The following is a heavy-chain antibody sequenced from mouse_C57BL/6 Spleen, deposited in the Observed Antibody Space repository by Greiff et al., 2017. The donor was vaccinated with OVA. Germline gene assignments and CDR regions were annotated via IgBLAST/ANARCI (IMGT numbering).Heavy chain of an antibody. CDR1: GYTFTSYW. CDR3: ARDYDEGFAY. Sequence: VQLQQPGAELVMPGASVKLSCKASGYTFTSYWMHWVKQRPGQGLEWIGEIDPSDSYTNYNQKFKGKSTLTVDKSSSTAYMQLSSLTSEDSAVYYCARDYDEGFAYWGQGTLVTVSA. V-gene: IGHV1-69*01. J-gene: IGHJ3*01. CDR2: IDPSDSYT. D-gene: IGHD2-4*01.